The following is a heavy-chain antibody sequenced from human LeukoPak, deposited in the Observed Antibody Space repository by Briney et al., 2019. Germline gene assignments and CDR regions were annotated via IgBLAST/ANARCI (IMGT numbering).Heavy chain of an antibody. CDR1: GGSFSGYY. V-gene: IGHV4-34*01. D-gene: IGHD3-10*01. Sequence: SETLSLTCAVYGGSFSGYYWSWVRQPPGKWLEWLGEINHSGRTNYNPSLKSRVTISVDTSKNQFSLKLSSVTAADTAVYYCARHLTVRAKYYYYYMDVWGKGTTVTISS. J-gene: IGHJ6*03. CDR2: INHSGRT. CDR3: ARHLTVRAKYYYYYMDV.